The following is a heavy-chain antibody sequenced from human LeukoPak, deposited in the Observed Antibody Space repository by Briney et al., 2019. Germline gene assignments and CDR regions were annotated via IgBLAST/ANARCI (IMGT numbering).Heavy chain of an antibody. CDR2: IYYSGST. CDR3: ARQMEHDYSNSHFDY. CDR1: GGSISSSSYY. Sequence: SETLSLTCTVSGGSISSSSYYWGWIRQPPGKGLEWIGSIYYSGSTYYNPSLMSRVTISVDTSKNQFSLKLSSVTAADTAVYYCARQMEHDYSNSHFDYWGQGTLVTVSS. V-gene: IGHV4-39*07. J-gene: IGHJ4*02. D-gene: IGHD4-11*01.